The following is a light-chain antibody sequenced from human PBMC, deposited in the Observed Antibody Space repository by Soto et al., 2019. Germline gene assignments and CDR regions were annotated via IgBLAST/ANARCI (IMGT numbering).Light chain of an antibody. V-gene: IGKV1-9*01. CDR3: QQVKSYPRT. CDR1: QAITNN. Sequence: DIHLTQSPSSLSASVGDRVTITCRASQAITNNLAWYQQKPGNPTRLLIYEESTLHSGVPSRFSGRKVGTQFILTIDSLHPEDFATYYCQQVKSYPRTVGGGTKVEIK. J-gene: IGKJ4*01. CDR2: EES.